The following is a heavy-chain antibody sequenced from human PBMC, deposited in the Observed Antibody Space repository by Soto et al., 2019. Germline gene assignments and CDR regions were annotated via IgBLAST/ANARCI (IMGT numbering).Heavy chain of an antibody. V-gene: IGHV3-21*01. Sequence: GWSLRLSCAASGFTFSSYSMNWVRQAPGKGLEWVSSISSSSSYIYYADSVKGRFTISRDNAKNSLYLQMNSLRAEDTAVYYCARLTSYDSSGYYLYWCQTPRVSVS. D-gene: IGHD3-22*01. CDR3: ARLTSYDSSGYYLY. CDR2: ISSSSSYI. J-gene: IGHJ4*02. CDR1: GFTFSSYS.